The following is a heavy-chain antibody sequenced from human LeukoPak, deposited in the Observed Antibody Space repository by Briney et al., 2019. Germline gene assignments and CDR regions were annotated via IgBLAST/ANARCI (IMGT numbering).Heavy chain of an antibody. Sequence: PGGSLRLSCAASGFTFSSYSMNWVRQAPGKGLEWVSYISSSSSTIYYADSVKGRFTISRDNSKNTLYMQMNSLRGEDTAVYYCAKDPDWGSSIPPEPEFDYWGQGTLVTVSS. CDR3: AKDPDWGSSIPPEPEFDY. J-gene: IGHJ4*02. D-gene: IGHD3-16*01. CDR2: ISSSSSTI. CDR1: GFTFSSYS. V-gene: IGHV3-48*01.